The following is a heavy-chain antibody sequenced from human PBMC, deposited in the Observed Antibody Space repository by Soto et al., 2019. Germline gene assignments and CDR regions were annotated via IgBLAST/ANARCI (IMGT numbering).Heavy chain of an antibody. Sequence: SETLSLTCAVSGGSISTSNWWSWVRQPPGKGLEWIGEVYHSGSTNYNPYLKSRVTISVDTSKNQFYLKLSSVTAADTAVYYCARRYGSCFDYWGQGTLVTVSS. J-gene: IGHJ4*02. D-gene: IGHD5-18*01. CDR3: ARRYGSCFDY. CDR2: VYHSGST. V-gene: IGHV4-4*02. CDR1: GGSISTSNW.